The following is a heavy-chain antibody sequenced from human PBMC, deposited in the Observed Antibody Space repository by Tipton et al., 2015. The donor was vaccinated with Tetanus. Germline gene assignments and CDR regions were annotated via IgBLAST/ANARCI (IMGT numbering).Heavy chain of an antibody. D-gene: IGHD5-12*01. CDR2: ISISGSYI. V-gene: IGHV3-21*01. CDR1: GFTFSSYS. J-gene: IGHJ6*02. Sequence: GSLRLSCAASGFTFSSYSMNWVRQAPGKGLEWVSSISISGSYIYYADSVKGRFTISRDNAKNSLYLHMNSLRAEDTAVYYCARGGFVLATTQTYYYYGMDVWGQGTTVTVSS. CDR3: ARGGFVLATTQTYYYYGMDV.